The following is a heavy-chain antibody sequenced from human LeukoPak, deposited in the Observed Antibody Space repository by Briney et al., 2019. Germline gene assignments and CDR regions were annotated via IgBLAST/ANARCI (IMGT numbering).Heavy chain of an antibody. CDR2: IIPIFGTA. J-gene: IGHJ4*02. CDR3: AREGVRSSCYDY. CDR1: GGTFSSYA. V-gene: IGHV1-69*13. Sequence: GASVKVSCKASGGTFSSYAISWVRHAPGQGLEWMGGIIPIFGTANYAQKFQGSGTITAGESTSTAYMELSSLRSVDTAVYYCAREGVRSSCYDYWGQGTLVAVSS. D-gene: IGHD6-13*01.